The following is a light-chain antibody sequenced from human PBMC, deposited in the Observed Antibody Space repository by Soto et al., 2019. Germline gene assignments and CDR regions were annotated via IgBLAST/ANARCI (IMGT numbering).Light chain of an antibody. Sequence: EIGLTQSPGTLSLSPGEIATLSFMASQSVSSSYLAWYQQKPGQAPRLLIYGASSRATGIPDRFSGSGSGTDFTLTISRLEPEDFAVYYCQQYGSSPWTFGQGTKVDIK. CDR2: GAS. J-gene: IGKJ1*01. V-gene: IGKV3-20*01. CDR3: QQYGSSPWT. CDR1: QSVSSSY.